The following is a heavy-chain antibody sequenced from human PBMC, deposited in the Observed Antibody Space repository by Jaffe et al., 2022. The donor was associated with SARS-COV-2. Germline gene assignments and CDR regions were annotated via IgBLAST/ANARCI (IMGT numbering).Heavy chain of an antibody. V-gene: IGHV3-21*01. CDR2: ISSSSSYI. J-gene: IGHJ3*02. D-gene: IGHD5-18*01. Sequence: EVQLVESGGGLVKPGGSLRLSCAASGFTFSSYSMNWVRQAPGKGLEWVSSISSSSSYIYYADSVKGRFTISRDNAKNSLYLQMNSLRAEDTAVYYCARDTTAMVMGDAFDIWGQGTMVTVSS. CDR1: GFTFSSYS. CDR3: ARDTTAMVMGDAFDI.